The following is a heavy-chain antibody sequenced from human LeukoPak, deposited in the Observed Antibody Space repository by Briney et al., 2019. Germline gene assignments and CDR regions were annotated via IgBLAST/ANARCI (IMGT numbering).Heavy chain of an antibody. CDR3: ARGSGYCSSTSCYVDY. Sequence: GGSLRLSCAASGFTFSSYSMNWVRQAPGKGLEWVSSISSSSSYIYYADSVKGRFTISRDNAKNSLYLQMNSLRAEDTAVYYCARGSGYCSSTSCYVDYWGQGTLVTVSS. J-gene: IGHJ4*02. V-gene: IGHV3-21*01. CDR1: GFTFSSYS. CDR2: ISSSSSYI. D-gene: IGHD2-2*01.